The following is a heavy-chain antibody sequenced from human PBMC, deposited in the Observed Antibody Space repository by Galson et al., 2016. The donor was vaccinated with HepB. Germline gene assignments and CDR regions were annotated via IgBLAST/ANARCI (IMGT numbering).Heavy chain of an antibody. V-gene: IGHV3-21*01. CDR2: ISSSSNSI. Sequence: SLRLSCAASGFTFSSYNMNWVRQAPGKGLEWVSSISSSSNSIYDVDSVKGRFTISRDNAKNSLFLQMNSLRAEDTAVYYCARDERWPRGMDVWGQGTTVTVSS. CDR3: ARDERWPRGMDV. CDR1: GFTFSSYN. D-gene: IGHD6-19*01. J-gene: IGHJ6*02.